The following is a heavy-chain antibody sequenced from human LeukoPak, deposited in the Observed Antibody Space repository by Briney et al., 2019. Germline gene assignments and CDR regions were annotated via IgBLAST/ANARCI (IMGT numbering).Heavy chain of an antibody. J-gene: IGHJ4*02. CDR2: ISDSGSST. Sequence: QPGGSLRLSCAASGFIFSSYAMSWVRQAPGKGLEWVSTISDSGSSTYYADSVKGRFTISRDNSKNTLYLQMNSLRAEGTAVYFCVKGFSSSRQTHDCWGQGTLVTVSS. D-gene: IGHD6-13*01. CDR1: GFIFSSYA. CDR3: VKGFSSSRQTHDC. V-gene: IGHV3-23*01.